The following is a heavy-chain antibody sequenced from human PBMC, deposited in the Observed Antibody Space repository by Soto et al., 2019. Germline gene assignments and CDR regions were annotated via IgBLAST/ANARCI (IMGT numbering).Heavy chain of an antibody. CDR2: ISSSGGTT. V-gene: IGHV3-23*01. D-gene: IGHD6-19*01. CDR3: AIFLTVTGPGCGRASEY. J-gene: IGHJ4*02. Sequence: VHLLESGGGLVQPGGSLRLSCATSGFNFNNYAMSWVRQAPGKRLEWVSFISSSGGTTYYADSVKGRFTISRDNSRNSGFLRMTTLGAEDTGIYYCAIFLTVTGPGCGRASEYWGQGPGVNVSS. CDR1: GFNFNNYA.